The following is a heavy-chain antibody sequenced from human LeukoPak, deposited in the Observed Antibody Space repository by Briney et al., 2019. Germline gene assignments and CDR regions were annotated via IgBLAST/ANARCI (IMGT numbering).Heavy chain of an antibody. CDR1: GDSISSTNYY. J-gene: IGHJ4*02. Sequence: SETLSLTCTVSGDSISSTNYYWGWIRQPPGKGLEWIGSIYYSGSTYYNPSLKSRVTISVDTSKNEFSLNLTSVTAADTAIYYCARGLASGYPPIPFDYWGQGTLVTVSS. V-gene: IGHV4-39*07. CDR2: IYYSGST. CDR3: ARGLASGYPPIPFDY. D-gene: IGHD3-3*01.